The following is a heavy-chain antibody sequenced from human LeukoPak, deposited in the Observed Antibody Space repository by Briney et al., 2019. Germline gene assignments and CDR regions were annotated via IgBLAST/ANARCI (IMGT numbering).Heavy chain of an antibody. J-gene: IGHJ4*02. D-gene: IGHD3-3*01. CDR3: ASLRERSYYARGFDY. CDR2: IYHSGST. CDR1: GYSISSGYY. Sequence: PSETLSLTCTVSGYSISSGYYWGWIRQPPGKGLEWIGSIYHSGSTYYNPSLKSRVTISVDTSKNQFSLNLSSVTAADTAVYYCASLRERSYYARGFDYWGQGTLVTVSS. V-gene: IGHV4-38-2*02.